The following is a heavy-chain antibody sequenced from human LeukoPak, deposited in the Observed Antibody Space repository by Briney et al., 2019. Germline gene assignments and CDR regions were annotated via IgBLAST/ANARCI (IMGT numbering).Heavy chain of an antibody. V-gene: IGHV1-18*04. CDR2: ISAYNGNT. CDR3: ARVPSLGYCSSTSCYRH. D-gene: IGHD2-2*01. Sequence: ASVKVSCKASGYTFTGYYMHWVRQAPGQGLEWMGWISAYNGNTNYAQKLQGRVTMTTDTSTSTAYMELRSLRSDDTAVYYCARVPSLGYCSSTSCYRHWGQGTLVTVSS. CDR1: GYTFTGYY. J-gene: IGHJ4*02.